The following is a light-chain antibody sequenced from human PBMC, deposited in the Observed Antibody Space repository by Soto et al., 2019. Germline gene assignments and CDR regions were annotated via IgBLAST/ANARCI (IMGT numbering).Light chain of an antibody. CDR1: SSNIGAGY. Sequence: QSVLTQPPSVSGAPGQRVTISCTGSSSNIGAGYVHWYQQLPGTAPKLLIYGNNNRPSGVPDLFSGSKSATSASLVITGLQAEDDADYYCQSFDSSLSASVFGGGTKLTVL. V-gene: IGLV1-40*01. J-gene: IGLJ2*01. CDR3: QSFDSSLSASV. CDR2: GNN.